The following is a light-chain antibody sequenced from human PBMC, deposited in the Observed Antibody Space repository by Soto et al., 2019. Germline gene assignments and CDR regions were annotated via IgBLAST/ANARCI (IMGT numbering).Light chain of an antibody. CDR1: SSDVGDYKY. V-gene: IGLV2-14*03. J-gene: IGLJ2*01. CDR2: DVS. CDR3: SSSTSSSALDVV. Sequence: QSALTQPASVSGSPGQSITISCTGISSDVGDYKYVSWYQQHPGKVPKLIIYDVSNRPSGVSNRFSGSKSGNTASLTISGLQADDEADYYCSSSTSSSALDVVFGGGTKLTVL.